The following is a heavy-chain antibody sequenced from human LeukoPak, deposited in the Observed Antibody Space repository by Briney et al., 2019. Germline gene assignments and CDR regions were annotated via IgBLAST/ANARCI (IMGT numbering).Heavy chain of an antibody. CDR3: ARSTEAVRGVITDFDY. CDR1: GGSISSDDYY. CDR2: IYYSGSY. V-gene: IGHV4-30-4*01. D-gene: IGHD3-10*01. Sequence: SQTLSLTCTVSGGSISSDDYYWSWIRQPPGKGLEWIGYIYYSGSYYYNPSLKSRVTISVDTSKNQFSLKLSSVTAADTAVYYCARSTEAVRGVITDFDYWGQGTLVTVSS. J-gene: IGHJ4*02.